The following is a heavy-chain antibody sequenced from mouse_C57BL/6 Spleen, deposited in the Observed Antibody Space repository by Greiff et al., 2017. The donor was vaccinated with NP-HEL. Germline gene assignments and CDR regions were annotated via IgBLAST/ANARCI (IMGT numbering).Heavy chain of an antibody. CDR2: INPNYGTT. V-gene: IGHV1-39*01. CDR3: AKGGITTVVEYFDV. J-gene: IGHJ1*03. CDR1: GYSFTDYN. D-gene: IGHD1-1*01. Sequence: EVKVVESGPELVKPGASVKISCKASGYSFTDYNMNWVKQSNGESLEWIGVINPNYGTTSYNQKFKGKATLTVDQSSSTAYMQLNSLTSEDSAVYYCAKGGITTVVEYFDVWGTGTTVTVSS.